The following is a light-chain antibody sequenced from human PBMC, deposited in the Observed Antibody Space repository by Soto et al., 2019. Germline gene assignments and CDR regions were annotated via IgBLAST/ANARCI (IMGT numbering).Light chain of an antibody. CDR1: QSVTSNY. CDR2: GAS. CDR3: PQYATPPYT. J-gene: IGKJ2*01. V-gene: IGKV3-20*01. Sequence: EIVLTQSPGTLSLSPGERATLSCRAGQSVTSNYVAWYQQKHGQAPRLLIYGASYRATDIPDRFSGSGSGTDFTLTISRLEPEDFAVYYCPQYATPPYTFGQGTKLEIK.